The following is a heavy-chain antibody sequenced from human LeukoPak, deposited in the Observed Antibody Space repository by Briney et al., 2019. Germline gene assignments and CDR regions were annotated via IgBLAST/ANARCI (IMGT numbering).Heavy chain of an antibody. J-gene: IGHJ4*02. CDR3: AKDYGYSSSWYDY. CDR1: GFTFSNYW. D-gene: IGHD6-13*01. V-gene: IGHV3-9*01. CDR2: ISWNSASV. Sequence: PGGSLRLSCAASGFTFSNYWMHWVRQAPGKGLEWVSTISWNSASVGYVDSVKGRFTISRDNAKKTLYLQMNSLRPEDTALYYCAKDYGYSSSWYDYWGQGTLVTVSS.